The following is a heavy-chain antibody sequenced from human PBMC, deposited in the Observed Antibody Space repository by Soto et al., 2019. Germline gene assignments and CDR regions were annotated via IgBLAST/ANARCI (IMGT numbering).Heavy chain of an antibody. CDR3: ARDVGDGYNYFDY. D-gene: IGHD1-26*01. Sequence: QVQLQESGPGLVKPSETLSLTCTVSGGSISSYYWSWIRQPPGKGLEWIGYIYYSGSTNYNPSLKSRVTISVDTSKNQFSLKLSSVTAADTAVYDCARDVGDGYNYFDYWGQGTLVTVSS. J-gene: IGHJ4*02. CDR1: GGSISSYY. V-gene: IGHV4-59*01. CDR2: IYYSGST.